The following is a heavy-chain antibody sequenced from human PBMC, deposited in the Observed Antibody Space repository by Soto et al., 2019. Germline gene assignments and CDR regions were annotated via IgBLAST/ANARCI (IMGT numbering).Heavy chain of an antibody. V-gene: IGHV4-39*01. J-gene: IGHJ5*02. CDR1: GDSIISSDFY. CDR3: ARHSLALRKNNWFDP. CDR2: IFYLGSS. Sequence: QLQLQESGPGLVKPSETLSLTCTVSGDSIISSDFYWGWVRQPPGKGLEWIGSIFYLGSSYYNPSLESRVTMSVDTSKNQFSSRLRSVTAADTALYFCARHSLALRKNNWFDPWGQGIMVTVSS. D-gene: IGHD3-3*02.